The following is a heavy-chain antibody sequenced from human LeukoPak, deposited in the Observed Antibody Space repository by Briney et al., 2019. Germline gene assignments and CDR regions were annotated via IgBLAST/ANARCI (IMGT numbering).Heavy chain of an antibody. D-gene: IGHD2-2*01. V-gene: IGHV3-30*18. CDR3: AKDSCSSTSCYEDF. CDR2: ISYDGSNK. CDR1: GFTFSNYG. Sequence: GRSLRLSCAASGFTFSNYGMHWVRQAPGKGLEWVAVISYDGSNKYYSDSVKGRFTISRDNSKNTLYLQMNSLRAEDTGVYYCAKDSCSSTSCYEDFRGQGTLVTVSS. J-gene: IGHJ4*02.